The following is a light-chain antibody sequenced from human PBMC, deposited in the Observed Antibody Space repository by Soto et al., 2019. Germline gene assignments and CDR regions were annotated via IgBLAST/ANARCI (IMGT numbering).Light chain of an antibody. CDR1: QSVGNN. J-gene: IGKJ4*01. CDR3: QQYGDCPLT. CDR2: ATS. V-gene: IGKV3-15*01. Sequence: EIVVTQSPATLSVSPGERATLSCRASQSVGNNFAWYQQKPGQAPRLLIFATSTRATGVPARFSGSGSGTEFTLTISSLQSEGFAVYYCQQYGDCPLTFGGGAKVEIE.